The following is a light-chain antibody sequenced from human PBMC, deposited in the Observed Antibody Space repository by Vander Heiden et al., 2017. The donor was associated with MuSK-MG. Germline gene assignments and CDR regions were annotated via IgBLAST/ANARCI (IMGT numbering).Light chain of an antibody. V-gene: IGLV1-36*01. CDR3: APWDSRLNGYV. CDR2: YDD. J-gene: IGLJ1*01. CDR1: SSNIGKNA. Sequence: QSVLTQPPSVSEAPGQRVTISCSGSSSNIGKNAVNWYQHLPGRAPKVLVYYDDLVPSGVSSRFSASKSGTSASLAISGLQSEDEAEYYCAPWDSRLNGYVFGSGTTVTVL.